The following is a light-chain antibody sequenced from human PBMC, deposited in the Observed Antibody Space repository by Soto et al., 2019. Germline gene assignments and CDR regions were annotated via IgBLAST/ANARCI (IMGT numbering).Light chain of an antibody. CDR3: AAWDDSLAGYV. Sequence: LTQSPSASGTPGQRIIISCAGTSSNIGSKAVYWYQQLPGSAPKLLMHSNDQRPSGVPDRFSGSRSGTSASLAVSGLRSEDEADYYCAAWDDSLAGYVFGTGTKVTVL. V-gene: IGLV1-47*02. CDR1: SSNIGSKA. J-gene: IGLJ1*01. CDR2: SND.